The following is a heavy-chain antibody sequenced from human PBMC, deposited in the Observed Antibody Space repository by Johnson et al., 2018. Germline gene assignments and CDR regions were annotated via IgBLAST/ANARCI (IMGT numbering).Heavy chain of an antibody. CDR3: ARVPWGLRDGKPFDI. V-gene: IGHV4-61*03. J-gene: IGHJ3*02. Sequence: QVQLVQSGPGLVKPSETLSLTCTVSGGSVSSGSYYWSWIRQPPGKGLEWIGNIYYSGTTNYNPSLESRITISVDTSKNHFSLNLSSVTAADTAVYYCARVPWGLRDGKPFDIWGQGTMLTVAS. CDR2: IYYSGTT. CDR1: GGSVSSGSYY. D-gene: IGHD3-16*01.